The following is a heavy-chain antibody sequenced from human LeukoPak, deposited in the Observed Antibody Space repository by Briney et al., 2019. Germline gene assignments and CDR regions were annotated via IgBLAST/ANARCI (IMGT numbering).Heavy chain of an antibody. Sequence: SVKVSCKASGGTFSSYAISWVRQAPGQGLEWMGRIIPILGIANYAQKFQGRITITADKSTSTAYMELSSLRSEDTAVYYCALYDSSGYGRYWGQGTLVTVSS. V-gene: IGHV1-69*04. CDR3: ALYDSSGYGRY. J-gene: IGHJ4*02. CDR1: GGTFSSYA. D-gene: IGHD3-22*01. CDR2: IIPILGIA.